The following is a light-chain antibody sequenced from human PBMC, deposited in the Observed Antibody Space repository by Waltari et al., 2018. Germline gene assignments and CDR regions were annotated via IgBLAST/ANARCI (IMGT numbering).Light chain of an antibody. J-gene: IGLJ2*01. Sequence: FMLTQSRSVSESPGKTITISCTRSSGSITRNYIQWYQQRPGSAPTPVIYEDDQRPSGVPDRFSGSLDFSSNSASLTISGLQTEDEADYFCQSYDSISQDVIFGGGTRLTVL. CDR2: EDD. CDR3: QSYDSISQDVI. CDR1: SGSITRNY. V-gene: IGLV6-57*03.